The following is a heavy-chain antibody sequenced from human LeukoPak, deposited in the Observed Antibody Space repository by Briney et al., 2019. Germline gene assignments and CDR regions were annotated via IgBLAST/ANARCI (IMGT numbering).Heavy chain of an antibody. J-gene: IGHJ6*03. V-gene: IGHV1-69*05. Sequence: GASVKVSCKASGYTFTNYGFSWMRQTPGQGLEWMGWIIPIFGTANYAQKFQGRVTITTDESTSTAYMELSSLRSEDTAVYYCARDRSGSSSWYKKSYYYYYYMDVWGKGTTVAVSS. D-gene: IGHD6-13*01. CDR2: IIPIFGTA. CDR1: GYTFTNYG. CDR3: ARDRSGSSSWYKKSYYYYYYMDV.